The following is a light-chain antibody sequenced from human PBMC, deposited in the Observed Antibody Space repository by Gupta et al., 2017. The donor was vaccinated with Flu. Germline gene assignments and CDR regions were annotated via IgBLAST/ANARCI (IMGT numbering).Light chain of an antibody. V-gene: IGKV3-20*01. Sequence: IVLTQSPGTLSLSPGERATLSGRASQSVSSNYLAWYQQKYGQAPRLLIYGASNRATGIPDRFSGSGSGTDFALTISRLEPEDFAVYHCQQYGNSPPTFGPGTKVDI. J-gene: IGKJ3*01. CDR2: GAS. CDR1: QSVSSNY. CDR3: QQYGNSPPT.